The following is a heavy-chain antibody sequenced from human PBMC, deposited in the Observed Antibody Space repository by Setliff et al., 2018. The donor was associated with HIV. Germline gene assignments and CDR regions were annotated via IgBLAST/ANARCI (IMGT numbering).Heavy chain of an antibody. V-gene: IGHV2-5*02. CDR2: IYWDGDK. CDR3: AHGQTTYGVVIILGFDY. CDR1: GFSLNTPGVG. J-gene: IGHJ4*02. Sequence: SGPTLVNPPQTLRLTCTFSGFSLNTPGVGVGWIRQPPGKALEWLALIYWDGDKRYNPSLKGRATITKDISGSRVILTMTNVDPVDTATYYCAHGQTTYGVVIILGFDYWGQGTLVTVSS. D-gene: IGHD3-3*01.